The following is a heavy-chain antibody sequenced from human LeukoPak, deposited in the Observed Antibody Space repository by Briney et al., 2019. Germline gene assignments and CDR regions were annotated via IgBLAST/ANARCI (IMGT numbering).Heavy chain of an antibody. Sequence: GGSLRLSCAASGFTFSSYWMHWVRQAPGKGLGWVSRINSDGSSTSYADSVKGRFTISRDNAKNSMYLQMNSLRAEDTAVYYCARDAGSSLWFDPWGQGTLVTVSS. CDR3: ARDAGSSLWFDP. D-gene: IGHD3-10*01. J-gene: IGHJ5*02. CDR2: INSDGSST. CDR1: GFTFSSYW. V-gene: IGHV3-74*01.